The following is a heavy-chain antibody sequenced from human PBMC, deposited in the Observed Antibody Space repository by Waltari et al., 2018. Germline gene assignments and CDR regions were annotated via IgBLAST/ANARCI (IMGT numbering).Heavy chain of an antibody. CDR2: IIPILGIA. J-gene: IGHJ5*02. CDR3: XSFHXYSGYSXXS. Sequence: QVXLVQSGAXXXKPGSSVKVSCKASXGTFRSYAIXWVRQAPGQGLEWMGGIIPILGIANYAXKXXXXXTITXXESTSTAYMEXSSLRSXXXXXYYCXSFHXYSGYSXXSWGQGTLVXVSS. V-gene: IGHV1-69*04. CDR1: XGTFRSYA. D-gene: IGHD5-12*01.